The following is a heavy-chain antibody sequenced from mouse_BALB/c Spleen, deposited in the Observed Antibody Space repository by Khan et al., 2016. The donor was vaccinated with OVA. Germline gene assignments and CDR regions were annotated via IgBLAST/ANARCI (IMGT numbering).Heavy chain of an antibody. J-gene: IGHJ4*01. CDR2: IWSDGST. D-gene: IGHD1-1*01. Sequence: QVQLKESGPGLVVPSQSLSITCTISGFSLTNYGIHWVRQPPGKGLEWLVVIWSDGSTTYNSALKSRLTITKDNSKCQVFLKMNSLQSDDTAIYFCASQPCQYYSVVDYWGQGTSVTVSA. CDR3: ASQPCQYYSVVDY. CDR1: GFSLTNYG. V-gene: IGHV2-6-1*01.